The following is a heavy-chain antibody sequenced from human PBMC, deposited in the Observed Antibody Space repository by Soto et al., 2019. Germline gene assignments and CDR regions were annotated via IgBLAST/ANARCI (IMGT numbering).Heavy chain of an antibody. J-gene: IGHJ6*02. V-gene: IGHV3-23*01. CDR3: AKGAVPAAVYYYGLDV. CDR1: GFTFSSYA. CDR2: ISDSGGST. D-gene: IGHD6-13*01. Sequence: GGSLRLSCAASGFTFSSYAMSWVRQAPGKGLEWVSAISDSGGSTYYADSVKGRFTISRDNSKNTLYLQMNSLRAEDTAVYYCAKGAVPAAVYYYGLDVWGQGTTVTVSS.